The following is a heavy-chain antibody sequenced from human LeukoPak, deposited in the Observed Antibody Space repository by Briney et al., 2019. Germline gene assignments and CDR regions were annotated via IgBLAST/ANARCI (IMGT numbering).Heavy chain of an antibody. D-gene: IGHD6-13*01. CDR2: ISGGSENT. Sequence: GGSLRLSCAASGFTFSSFAMSWVRQAPGKGLDWVSSISGGSENTYYAGSVKGRFTISRANSKNTLDLHLNSLTADDKAVYYCANMQLVKGVFEIWGQGTRVTVSS. V-gene: IGHV3-23*01. CDR3: ANMQLVKGVFEI. J-gene: IGHJ3*02. CDR1: GFTFSSFA.